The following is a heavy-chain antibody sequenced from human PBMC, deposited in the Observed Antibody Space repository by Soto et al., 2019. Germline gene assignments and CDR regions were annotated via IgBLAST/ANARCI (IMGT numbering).Heavy chain of an antibody. CDR3: ARDRITTRGDAFDL. Sequence: QVQLVQSGAEVRKPGSSVKVSCKAPGGTFSTYIISWVRQAPGQGLEWMGRIIPIPDITNYAQKFQGRVTVTADRSTSTGYMGLTSLKSEGTAVYYCARDRITTRGDAFDLWGQGTMVSVSS. D-gene: IGHD3-22*01. CDR1: GGTFSTYI. V-gene: IGHV1-69*08. J-gene: IGHJ3*01. CDR2: IIPIPDIT.